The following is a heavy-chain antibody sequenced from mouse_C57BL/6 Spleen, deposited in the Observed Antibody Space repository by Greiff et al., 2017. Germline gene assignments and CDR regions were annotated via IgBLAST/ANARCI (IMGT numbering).Heavy chain of an antibody. J-gene: IGHJ4*01. V-gene: IGHV1-80*01. D-gene: IGHD1-1*01. CDR2: IYPGDGDT. CDR1: GYAFSSYW. Sequence: QVQLQQSGAELVKPGASVKISCKASGYAFSSYWMNWVKQRPGKGLEWIGQIYPGDGDTTYNGKFKGKATLTADKSSSTAYMQLSRLTSEDSAVYVCASRDYGSSYDAMDYWGQGTSVTVSS. CDR3: ASRDYGSSYDAMDY.